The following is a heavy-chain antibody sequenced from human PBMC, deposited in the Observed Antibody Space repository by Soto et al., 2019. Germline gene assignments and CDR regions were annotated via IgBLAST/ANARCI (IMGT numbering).Heavy chain of an antibody. Sequence: EVQLVESGGGLVQPGGSLRLSCAASGFTFSSYSMNWVRQAPGKGLEWVSYISDDGDAIYYADSVKGRFTISRDNAKKLLYLQMNSLRVEDTALYYCVRDKYSITSGATYDYWGQGTLVTVSS. CDR1: GFTFSSYS. D-gene: IGHD6-13*01. CDR3: VRDKYSITSGATYDY. CDR2: ISDDGDAI. J-gene: IGHJ4*02. V-gene: IGHV3-48*04.